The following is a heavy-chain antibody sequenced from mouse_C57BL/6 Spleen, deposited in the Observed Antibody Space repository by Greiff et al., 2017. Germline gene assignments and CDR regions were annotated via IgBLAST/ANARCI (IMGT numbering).Heavy chain of an antibody. J-gene: IGHJ3*01. CDR1: GFTFSDYY. CDR3: ARGTFYYDYDEGFAY. V-gene: IGHV5-16*01. D-gene: IGHD2-4*01. Sequence: DVKLVESEGGLVQPGSSMKLSCTASGFTFSDYYMAWVRQVPEKGLEWVANINYDGSSTYYLDSLKSRFIISRDNAKNILYLQMSSLKSEDTATYYCARGTFYYDYDEGFAYWGQGTLVTVSA. CDR2: INYDGSST.